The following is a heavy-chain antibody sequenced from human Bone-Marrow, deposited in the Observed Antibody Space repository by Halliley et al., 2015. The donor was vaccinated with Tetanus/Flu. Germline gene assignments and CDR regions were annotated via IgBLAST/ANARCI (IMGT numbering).Heavy chain of an antibody. CDR3: ARDGGSGYYHGADV. J-gene: IGHJ6*02. D-gene: IGHD2-15*01. CDR2: IHSSGNT. V-gene: IGHV4-59*01. Sequence: SIGFIHSSGNTNYNPPVQSRVTMSVDTSKNQFSLRMSSVTAADAAVYYCARDGGSGYYHGADVWGQGTTVIVSS.